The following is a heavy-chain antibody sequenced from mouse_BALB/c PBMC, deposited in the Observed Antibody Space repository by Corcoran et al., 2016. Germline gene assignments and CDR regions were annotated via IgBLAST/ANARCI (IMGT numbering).Heavy chain of an antibody. CDR1: GYTFTSYV. CDR3: AREVPGGNPFDY. J-gene: IGHJ2*01. D-gene: IGHD2-1*01. V-gene: IGHV1S136*01. Sequence: EVQLQQSGPELVKPGASVKMSCKASGYTFTSYVLHWVKQKPGHGIEWIGYIYPYNDDVRYNEKFRGKATLTSDKSSSTAYMGLSSLTSEDSAVYYCAREVPGGNPFDYWGQGTTLTVSS. CDR2: IYPYNDDV.